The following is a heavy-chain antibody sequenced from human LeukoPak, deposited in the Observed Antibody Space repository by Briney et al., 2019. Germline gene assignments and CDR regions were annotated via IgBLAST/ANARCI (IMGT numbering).Heavy chain of an antibody. CDR2: IYYSGST. Sequence: SETLSLTRTVSGGSISSYYWSWLRQPPGKGLEWIGYIYYSGSTNYNPSLKSRVTISVDTSKNQFSLKLSSVTAADTAVYYCARHSGSSSWSPESYFDYWGQGTLVTVSP. CDR1: GGSISSYY. CDR3: ARHSGSSSWSPESYFDY. V-gene: IGHV4-59*08. J-gene: IGHJ4*02. D-gene: IGHD6-13*01.